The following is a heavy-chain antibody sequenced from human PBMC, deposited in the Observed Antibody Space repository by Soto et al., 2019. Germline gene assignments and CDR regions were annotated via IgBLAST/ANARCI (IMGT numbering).Heavy chain of an antibody. Sequence: ASVKVSCKASGYTFTSYGISWVRQAPGQGLEWMGWISAYNGNTNYAQKLQGRVTMTTDTSTSTAYMELRSLRAEDTAVYYCAKIESRFFYDSTGYYPFDYWGQGTLVTVSS. CDR1: GYTFTSYG. D-gene: IGHD3-22*01. J-gene: IGHJ4*02. CDR2: ISAYNGNT. V-gene: IGHV1-18*01. CDR3: AKIESRFFYDSTGYYPFDY.